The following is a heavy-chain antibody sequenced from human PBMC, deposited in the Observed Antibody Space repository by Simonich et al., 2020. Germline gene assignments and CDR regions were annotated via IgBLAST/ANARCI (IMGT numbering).Heavy chain of an antibody. Sequence: QVQLQQWGAGLLKPSETLSLTCAVYGGSFSGYYWSWIRQPPGKGLEWIGEIKNSGSTTYNPSLKSRVTISVDTSKNQFSLKLSSVTAADTAVYYCARHLQLGPFDYWGQGTLVTVSS. D-gene: IGHD1-1*01. V-gene: IGHV4-34*01. CDR1: GGSFSGYY. CDR2: IKNSGST. CDR3: ARHLQLGPFDY. J-gene: IGHJ4*02.